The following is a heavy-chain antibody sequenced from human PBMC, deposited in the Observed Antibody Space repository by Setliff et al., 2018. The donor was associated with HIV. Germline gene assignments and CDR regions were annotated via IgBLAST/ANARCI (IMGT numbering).Heavy chain of an antibody. D-gene: IGHD6-13*01. CDR1: GGSISFGCYY. CDR2: MHTSGST. V-gene: IGHV4-61*02. CDR3: AREECTSWPRVHY. J-gene: IGHJ4*02. Sequence: SETLSLTCTVSGGSISFGCYYWSWIRQPAGKGLEWIGRMHTSGSTSYSPSLKSRVTISIDTSTNQFSLELTSLIAADTAVYYCAREECTSWPRVHYWGQGALVTVSS.